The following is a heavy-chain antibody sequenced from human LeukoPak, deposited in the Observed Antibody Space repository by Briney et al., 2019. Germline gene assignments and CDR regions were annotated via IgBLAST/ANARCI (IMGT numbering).Heavy chain of an antibody. CDR2: IYYSGST. V-gene: IGHV4-31*03. D-gene: IGHD3-22*01. CDR1: GGSISSGGYY. Sequence: KPSETLSLTCIVSGGSISSGGYYWSWIRQHPGKGLEWIGYIYYSGSTYYNPSLKSRVTISVDTSKNQFSLKLSSVTAADTAVYYCASNYYDSSGYYLGYYYYGMDVWGQGTTVTVSS. CDR3: ASNYYDSSGYYLGYYYYGMDV. J-gene: IGHJ6*02.